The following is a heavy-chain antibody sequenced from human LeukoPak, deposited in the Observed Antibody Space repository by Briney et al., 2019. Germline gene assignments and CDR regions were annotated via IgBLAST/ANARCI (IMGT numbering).Heavy chain of an antibody. V-gene: IGHV4-34*01. Sequence: SETLSLTCAVYGGSFSGYYWSWIRQPPGKGLEWIGEINHSGSTNYNPSLKSRVTTSVDTSKNQFSLKLSSVTAEDTAVYCARRAGAYSHPYDYWGQGTLVTVSS. D-gene: IGHD4/OR15-4a*01. CDR1: GGSFSGYY. CDR2: INHSGST. CDR3: ARRAGAYSHPYDY. J-gene: IGHJ4*02.